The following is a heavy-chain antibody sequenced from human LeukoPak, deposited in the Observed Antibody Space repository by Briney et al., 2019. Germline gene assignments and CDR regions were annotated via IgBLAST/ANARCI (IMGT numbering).Heavy chain of an antibody. V-gene: IGHV4-38-2*01. Sequence: SETLSLTCAVSGYSISRGSYWGWIRPPPGKGLEWIGIGCHSGSAYYNPSLKSRVTISVDTSKNQFSLKLTSVTAADTAVYYCAVGLHSGQFAFDIWGQGTMVTVSS. J-gene: IGHJ3*02. D-gene: IGHD5-24*01. CDR1: GYSISRGSY. CDR3: AVGLHSGQFAFDI. CDR2: GCHSGSA.